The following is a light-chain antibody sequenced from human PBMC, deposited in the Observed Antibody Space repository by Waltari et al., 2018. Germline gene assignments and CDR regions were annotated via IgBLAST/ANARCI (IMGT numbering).Light chain of an antibody. CDR1: QSLVHTDGNTH. Sequence: DVVMTQSPRTLPVTLGQPASISCKSSQSLVHTDGNTHLNWFQQRPGPSPRRLIYRVFNRDSGVPDRFSGSGSGTDFTLKISRVEAEDVGVYYCMQGTHWPYTFGQGTKLDIK. V-gene: IGKV2-30*02. J-gene: IGKJ2*01. CDR2: RVF. CDR3: MQGTHWPYT.